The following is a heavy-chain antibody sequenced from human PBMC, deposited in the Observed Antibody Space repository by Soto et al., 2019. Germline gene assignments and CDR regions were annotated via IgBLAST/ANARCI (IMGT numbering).Heavy chain of an antibody. Sequence: QVQLVQSGTDVNKPGSSEKVSCKASGGTFSRHAVSWVRQAPGQGLEWMGALIPIVDATNDAQKFQDRVTITADESTSSVYMELRSLRSEDTGVCFCASGSPTGNGDHDGFDIWGQGTMVIVSS. CDR3: ASGSPTGNGDHDGFDI. J-gene: IGHJ3*02. D-gene: IGHD4-17*01. CDR1: GGTFSRHA. V-gene: IGHV1-69*12. CDR2: LIPIVDAT.